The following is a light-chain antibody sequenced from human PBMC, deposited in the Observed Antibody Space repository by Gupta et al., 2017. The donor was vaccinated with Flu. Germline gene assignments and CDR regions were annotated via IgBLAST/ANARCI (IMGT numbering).Light chain of an antibody. V-gene: IGKV3-15*01. CDR2: GAA. J-gene: IGKJ4*01. CDR1: QSVGTD. CDR3: QQYNKWPPGA. Sequence: EIVMTQSPATLSASPGERASLSCRASQSVGTDLAWYQQKPGQAPRLLIYGAATRATGVPARFSGSGSRTELTLTISSRQSEDFARYYCQQYNKWPPGAFGGGTKVEI.